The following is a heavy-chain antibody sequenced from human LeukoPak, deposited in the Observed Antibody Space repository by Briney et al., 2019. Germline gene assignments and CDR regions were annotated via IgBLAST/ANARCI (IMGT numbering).Heavy chain of an antibody. CDR1: GFTFSSYA. J-gene: IGHJ4*02. CDR2: ISGSGGST. D-gene: IGHD2-15*01. Sequence: GGSLRLSCAASGFTFSSYAMSWVRQAPGKGLEWDSAISGSGGSTYYADSVKGRFTISRDNSKNTLYLQMNSLRAEDTAVYYCAKDLRRGSCYSLVYWGQGTLVTVSS. V-gene: IGHV3-23*01. CDR3: AKDLRRGSCYSLVY.